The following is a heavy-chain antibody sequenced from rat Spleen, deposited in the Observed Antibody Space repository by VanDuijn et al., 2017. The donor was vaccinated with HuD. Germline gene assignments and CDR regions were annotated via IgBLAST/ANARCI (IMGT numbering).Heavy chain of an antibody. CDR3: AKGYWYFDF. CDR1: GFTFSDYY. V-gene: IGHV5-7*01. CDR2: ISYDGSST. Sequence: EVQLVESGGGLVQPGRSLKLSCAASGFTFSDYYMAWVRQAPTKGLEWVATISYDGSSTYYRDSVKGRFTISRDNAKSTLYLQMDSLRSEDTATYYCAKGYWYFDFWGPGTMVTVSS. J-gene: IGHJ1*01.